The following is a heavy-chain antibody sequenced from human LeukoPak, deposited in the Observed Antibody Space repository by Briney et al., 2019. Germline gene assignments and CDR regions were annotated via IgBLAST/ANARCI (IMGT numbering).Heavy chain of an antibody. J-gene: IGHJ4*02. V-gene: IGHV4-59*11. CDR3: ARLTSSGYYSFDY. CDR1: GGSISSHY. Sequence: SETLSLTCTVSGGSISSHYWSWIRQPPGKGLEGIGYIYYSGSTDYNPSLKSRVTISVDTSKNQFSLKLSSVTAADTAVYYCARLTSSGYYSFDYWGQGTLVTVSS. CDR2: IYYSGST. D-gene: IGHD3-22*01.